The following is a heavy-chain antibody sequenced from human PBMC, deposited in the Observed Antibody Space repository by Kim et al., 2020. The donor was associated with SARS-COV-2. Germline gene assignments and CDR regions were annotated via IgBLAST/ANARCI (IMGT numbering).Heavy chain of an antibody. D-gene: IGHD2-2*01. CDR2: IIPIFGTA. CDR1: GGTFSSYA. CDR3: ARDGRDIVVVPAAMAAYYYGMDV. J-gene: IGHJ6*02. Sequence: SVKVSCKASGGTFSSYAISWVRQAPGQGLEWMGGIIPIFGTANYAQKFQGRVTITADESTSTAYMELSSLRSEDTAVYYCARDGRDIVVVPAAMAAYYYGMDVWGQGTTVTVSS. V-gene: IGHV1-69*13.